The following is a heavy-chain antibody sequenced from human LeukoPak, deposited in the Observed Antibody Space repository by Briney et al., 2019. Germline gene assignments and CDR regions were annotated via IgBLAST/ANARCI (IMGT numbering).Heavy chain of an antibody. CDR2: ISYDESNK. CDR1: GFTFSSYG. Sequence: GGSLRLSCAASGFTFSSYGMHWVRQAPGKGLEWVAVISYDESNKYYADSVKGRFTISRDNSKNTLYLQMNSLRAEDTAVYYCAKVGTPDYFDYWGQGTLVTVSS. D-gene: IGHD7-27*01. J-gene: IGHJ4*02. V-gene: IGHV3-30*18. CDR3: AKVGTPDYFDY.